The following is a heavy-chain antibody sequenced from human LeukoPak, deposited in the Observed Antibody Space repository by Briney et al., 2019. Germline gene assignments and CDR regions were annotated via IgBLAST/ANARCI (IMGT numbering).Heavy chain of an antibody. CDR1: GGSISSYY. V-gene: IGHV4-59*08. CDR3: ARLFYCSSTSCRGGYFDL. J-gene: IGHJ2*01. Sequence: SETLSLTCTVSGGSISSYYWSWIRQPPGKGLEWIGYIYYSGSTNYNPSLKSRVTISVDTSKNQFSLKLSSVTAADTAVYYCARLFYCSSTSCRGGYFDLWGRGTLVTVSS. D-gene: IGHD2-2*01. CDR2: IYYSGST.